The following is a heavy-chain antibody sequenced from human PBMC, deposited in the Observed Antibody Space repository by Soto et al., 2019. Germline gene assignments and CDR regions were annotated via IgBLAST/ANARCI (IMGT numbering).Heavy chain of an antibody. CDR3: ARGAGSGVVKYYYDSSGYPPFDY. Sequence: GGSLRLSCAASGFTFSSYGMHWVRQAPGKGLEWVAVIWYDGSNKYYADSVKGRFTISRDNSKNTLYLQMNSLRAEDTAVYYCARGAGSGVVKYYYDSSGYPPFDYWGQGTLVTVSS. J-gene: IGHJ4*02. CDR1: GFTFSSYG. D-gene: IGHD3-22*01. V-gene: IGHV3-33*01. CDR2: IWYDGSNK.